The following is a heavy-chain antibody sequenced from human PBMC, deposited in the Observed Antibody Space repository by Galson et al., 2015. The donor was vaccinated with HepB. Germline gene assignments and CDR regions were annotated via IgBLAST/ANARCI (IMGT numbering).Heavy chain of an antibody. CDR1: GFTFSTCA. CDR2: ISGNGGRT. D-gene: IGHD5-18*01. CDR3: AKDQIWEFPHFLHY. Sequence: SLRLSCAASGFTFSTCAMTWVRQAPGKGLEWVSTISGNGGRTYYADSVKGRFTISRDNSKGTLYLHMNSLRAEDTAVYYCAKDQIWEFPHFLHYWVQGTLVTVTS. J-gene: IGHJ4*02. V-gene: IGHV3-23*01.